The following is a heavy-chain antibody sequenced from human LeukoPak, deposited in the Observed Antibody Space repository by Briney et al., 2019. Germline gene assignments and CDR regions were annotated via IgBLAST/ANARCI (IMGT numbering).Heavy chain of an antibody. D-gene: IGHD6-19*01. V-gene: IGHV4-4*07. J-gene: IGHJ6*03. CDR2: IYTSGST. CDR1: GGSISSYY. CDR3: ARAPGSSGWYYYYYYMDV. Sequence: SETLSLTCTVSGGSISSYYWSWIRQPAGKGLAWIGRIYTSGSTNYNPSLKSRVTMSVDTSKNQFSLKLSSVTAADTAVYYCARAPGSSGWYYYYYYMDVWGKGTTVTISS.